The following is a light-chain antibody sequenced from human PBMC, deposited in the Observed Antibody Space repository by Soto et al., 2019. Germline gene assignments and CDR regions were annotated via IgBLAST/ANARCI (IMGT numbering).Light chain of an antibody. CDR2: DVS. V-gene: IGKV1-33*01. CDR1: QDIRKC. J-gene: IGKJ3*01. Sequence: DIQMTQSPSSLSASVGDRVTTTCQASQDIRKCLNWYQQKPGKAPKLLIYDVSNVETGVPSRFSGSGSGTDFTFTISSLQPEDIATYYCQQYDNLPVTFGPGTKVDIK. CDR3: QQYDNLPVT.